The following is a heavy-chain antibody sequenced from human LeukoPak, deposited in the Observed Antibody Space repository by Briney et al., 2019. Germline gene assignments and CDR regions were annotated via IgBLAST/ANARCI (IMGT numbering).Heavy chain of an antibody. Sequence: PSGTLSLTCTVSGGSISSSSYYWGWIRQPPGKGLEWIGSIYYSGSTYYNPSLKSRVTISVDTSKNQFSLKLSSVTAADTAVYYCARAYSPFDYWGQGTLVTVSS. CDR3: ARAYSPFDY. J-gene: IGHJ4*02. V-gene: IGHV4-39*01. D-gene: IGHD2-21*01. CDR2: IYYSGST. CDR1: GGSISSSSYY.